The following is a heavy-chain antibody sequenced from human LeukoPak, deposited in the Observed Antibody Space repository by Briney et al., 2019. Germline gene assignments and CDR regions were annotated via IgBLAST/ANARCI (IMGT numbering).Heavy chain of an antibody. Sequence: SETLSLTCTVSGGSISDYYWTWIRQSPGTGLEWIGYMDYSGSTAYNPSLKSRVTMSVDTSKNQFSLKLSSVTAADTAVYYCARSYDFWSGYPAFDIWGQGTMVTVSS. CDR2: MDYSGST. CDR1: GGSISDYY. D-gene: IGHD3-3*01. J-gene: IGHJ3*02. CDR3: ARSYDFWSGYPAFDI. V-gene: IGHV4-59*12.